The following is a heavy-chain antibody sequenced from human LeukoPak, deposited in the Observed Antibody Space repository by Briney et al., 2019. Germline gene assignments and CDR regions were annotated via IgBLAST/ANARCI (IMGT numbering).Heavy chain of an antibody. D-gene: IGHD2-15*01. J-gene: IGHJ1*01. CDR2: ISGSSYYI. V-gene: IGHV3-21*01. CDR1: GFTFSSYS. CDR3: ARRTPGYCSGGSCYGFQH. Sequence: GGSLRLSCAASGFTFSSYSMNWVRQAPGKGLEWVSSISGSSYYIYYADSVKGRFTISRDNAKNSLYLQMNSLRVEDTAVYYCARRTPGYCSGGSCYGFQHWGQGTLVTVSS.